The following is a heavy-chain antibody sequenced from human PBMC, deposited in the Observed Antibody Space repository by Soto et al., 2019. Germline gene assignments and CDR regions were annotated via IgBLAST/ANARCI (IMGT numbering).Heavy chain of an antibody. D-gene: IGHD3-22*01. V-gene: IGHV4-4*02. J-gene: IGHJ3*02. CDR1: GGSISSSYW. Sequence: QVQLQESGPGLVKPSGTLSLTCAVSGGSISSSYWWSWVRQPPGKGLEWIGEIYHSGNTNYNPSLNSRVTISVDKSMNQFSLKLSPVTAADTAVYYCARRRITMIVVVFDAFDIWGQGTMVTVSS. CDR3: ARRRITMIVVVFDAFDI. CDR2: IYHSGNT.